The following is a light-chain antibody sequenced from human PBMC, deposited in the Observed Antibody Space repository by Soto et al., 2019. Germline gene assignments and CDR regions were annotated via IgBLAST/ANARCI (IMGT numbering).Light chain of an antibody. V-gene: IGKV1-39*01. Sequence: DIPMTQSPSSLSASVGDSVTITCRASQTISRNLNWYQQKPGKAPDLLIFAASNLQSGVPSRFSGSGSGADFTLTISSLQPEDFATYYCQQGHSAPLTFGGGTKVEIK. CDR3: QQGHSAPLT. CDR1: QTISRN. CDR2: AAS. J-gene: IGKJ4*01.